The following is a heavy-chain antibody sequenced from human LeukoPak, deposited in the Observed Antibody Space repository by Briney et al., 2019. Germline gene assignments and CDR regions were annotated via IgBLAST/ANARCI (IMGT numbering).Heavy chain of an antibody. D-gene: IGHD1-26*01. V-gene: IGHV3-30*18. CDR1: GFTFSSYG. Sequence: GGSLRLSCAASGFTFSSYGMHRVRQAPGKGLEWVAVISYDGSNKYYADSVKGRFTISRDNSKNTLYLQMNSLRAEDTAVYYCAKDSGGTTFDYWGQGTLVTVS. CDR3: AKDSGGTTFDY. CDR2: ISYDGSNK. J-gene: IGHJ4*02.